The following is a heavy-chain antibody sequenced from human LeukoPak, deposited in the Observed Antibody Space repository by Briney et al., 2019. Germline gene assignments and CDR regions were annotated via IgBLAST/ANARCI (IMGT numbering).Heavy chain of an antibody. D-gene: IGHD3-3*01. V-gene: IGHV3-23*01. CDR2: ISGNGGNT. Sequence: GGSLRLSCAASGFTFSNYAMSWVRQAPGKGLEWVSAISGNGGNTFYADSVKGRFTITRDNSQNTLYVQMNSLRAEDTAVYYCAKGSRFGVVIIPYFDYWGQGTLVTVSS. CDR1: GFTFSNYA. CDR3: AKGSRFGVVIIPYFDY. J-gene: IGHJ4*02.